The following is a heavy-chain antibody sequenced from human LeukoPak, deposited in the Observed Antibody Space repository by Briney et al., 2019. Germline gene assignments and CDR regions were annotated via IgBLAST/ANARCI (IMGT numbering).Heavy chain of an antibody. Sequence: PGGSLRLSCAASGFTFSSYAMRWVRQAPGKGLEWVSAISGSGGSTYYADSVKGRFTISRDNSKNTLYLQMNSLRAEDTAVYYCAKDLGLLGPYCSSTSCLDAFDIWGQGTMVTVSS. D-gene: IGHD2-2*01. J-gene: IGHJ3*02. CDR1: GFTFSSYA. V-gene: IGHV3-23*01. CDR2: ISGSGGST. CDR3: AKDLGLLGPYCSSTSCLDAFDI.